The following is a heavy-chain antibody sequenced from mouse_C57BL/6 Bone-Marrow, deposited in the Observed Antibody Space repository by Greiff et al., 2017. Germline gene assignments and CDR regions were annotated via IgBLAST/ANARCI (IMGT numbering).Heavy chain of an antibody. CDR3: ARPPYGNGAWFAY. Sequence: VKLVESGPGLVAPSQSLSITCTVSGFSLTSYAISWVRQPPGKGLEWLGVIWTGGGTNYNSDLKSRLSISKDNSKSQVFLKMNSLPSDDTARYYCARPPYGNGAWFAYWGQGTLVTVSA. D-gene: IGHD2-1*01. V-gene: IGHV2-9-1*01. CDR1: GFSLTSYA. CDR2: IWTGGGT. J-gene: IGHJ3*01.